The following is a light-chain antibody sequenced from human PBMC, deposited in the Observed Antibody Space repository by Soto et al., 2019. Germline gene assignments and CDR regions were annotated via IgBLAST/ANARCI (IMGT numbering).Light chain of an antibody. Sequence: EIMMTQSPATLSVSTGERATLSCRASQSISANIAWYQQKPGQAPRLLIYAASVRASGIPARFSGTGFGSEFTLSISRLQSEDSAVYYCQQNNSSTFISFGQGTRLEIK. V-gene: IGKV3-15*01. CDR3: QQNNSSTFIS. J-gene: IGKJ5*01. CDR2: AAS. CDR1: QSISAN.